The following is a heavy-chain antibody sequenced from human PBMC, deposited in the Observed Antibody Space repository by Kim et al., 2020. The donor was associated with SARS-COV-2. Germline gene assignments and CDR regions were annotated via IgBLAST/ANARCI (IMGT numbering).Heavy chain of an antibody. V-gene: IGHV3-66*01. D-gene: IGHD3-22*01. CDR3: SRDDPVYDGSSVRFD. CDR1: GFPVSSKY. Sequence: GGSLRLSCSVSGFPVSSKYMNWVRQAPGKGLEWVSILYSSGTTSYAESVMGRFTISRDNSKNTLYFLMMSMRAADKGASYCSRDDPVYDGSSVRFD. CDR2: LYSSGTT. J-gene: IGHJ5*02.